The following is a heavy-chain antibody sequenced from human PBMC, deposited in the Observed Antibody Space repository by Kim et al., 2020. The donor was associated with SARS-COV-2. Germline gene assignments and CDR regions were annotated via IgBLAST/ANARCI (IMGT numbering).Heavy chain of an antibody. CDR3: AKARSDYSSRGVFDY. J-gene: IGHJ4*02. V-gene: IGHV3-30*18. D-gene: IGHD4-4*01. Sequence: GGSLRLSCAASGFTFSRYAMHWVRQAPGKGLEWVSVISYDGSNKYYADSVKGRFTVSRDSSKNTLYVQMNSLRAEDTAVYYCAKARSDYSSRGVFDYWGQGTLVTVSS. CDR1: GFTFSRYA. CDR2: ISYDGSNK.